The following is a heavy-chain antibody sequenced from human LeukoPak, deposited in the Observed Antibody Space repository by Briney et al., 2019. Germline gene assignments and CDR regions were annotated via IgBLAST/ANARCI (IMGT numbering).Heavy chain of an antibody. CDR2: INHSGST. CDR3: ARRGYYGSGPLRY. Sequence: SSETLSLTCAVYGGSFSGYYWSWIRQPPGKGLEWIGEINHSGSTNYNPSLKSRVTISVDTSKNQFSLRLSSVTAADTAVYYCARRGYYGSGPLRYWGQGTLVTVSS. D-gene: IGHD3-10*01. CDR1: GGSFSGYY. V-gene: IGHV4-34*01. J-gene: IGHJ4*02.